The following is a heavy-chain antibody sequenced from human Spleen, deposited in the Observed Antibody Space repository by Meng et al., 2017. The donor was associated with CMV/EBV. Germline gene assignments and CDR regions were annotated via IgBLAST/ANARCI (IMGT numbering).Heavy chain of an antibody. CDR1: GFTFSTYW. CDR2: IKQDGSKK. J-gene: IGHJ3*02. Sequence: GESLKISCAASGFTFSTYWMSWVRQAPGKGLEWVANIKQDGSKKYYVDSVKGRFTISRDNAKNSVHLQMNSLRAEDTAVYYCARESPVAGTNAFDIWGQGTMVTVSS. CDR3: ARESPVAGTNAFDI. D-gene: IGHD6-19*01. V-gene: IGHV3-7*01.